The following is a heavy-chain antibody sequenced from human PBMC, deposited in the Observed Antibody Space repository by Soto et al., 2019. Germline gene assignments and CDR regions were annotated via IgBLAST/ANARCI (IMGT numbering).Heavy chain of an antibody. V-gene: IGHV3-30*18. CDR2: ISYNGDKT. D-gene: IGHD6-6*01. J-gene: IGHJ4*02. CDR1: GFSFNTYG. Sequence: QVQLLESGGGVVQPGRSLRLSCVASGFSFNTYGMHWVRQAPGKGLEWVAVISYNGDKTFYADSVKGRFTISRENSQSTLYLQMNSLRPEDTAVYYCAKDRIRGTSYFDYWGQGTLVTFSS. CDR3: AKDRIRGTSYFDY.